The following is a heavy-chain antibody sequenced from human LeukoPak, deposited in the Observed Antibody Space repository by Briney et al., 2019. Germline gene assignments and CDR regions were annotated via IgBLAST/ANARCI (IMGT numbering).Heavy chain of an antibody. D-gene: IGHD6-6*01. CDR3: ATNALLVPSTFDS. CDR2: VSDRGGT. CDR1: GSSISDSY. V-gene: IGHV4-59*12. J-gene: IGHJ4*02. Sequence: SETLSLTCSVSGSSISDSYWSWIRQPPGKQMEWIGFVSDRGGTTYNPSLRSRVNISLDTSQNQFSLKVTSVTAADTAVYYCATNALLVPSTFDSWGRGTLVIVSS.